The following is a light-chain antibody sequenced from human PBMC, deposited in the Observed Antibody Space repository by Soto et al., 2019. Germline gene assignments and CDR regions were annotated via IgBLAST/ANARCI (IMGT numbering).Light chain of an antibody. CDR3: QQYYNWPHT. CDR1: QNLSRN. Sequence: EMVMTQSPATLSVSPGERATLSCRASQNLSRNLAWYQQQPGQAPRLLIFYASTWATGIPARFSGSGSGADFTLTICSLQSEDFAFYYCQQYYNWPHTFGQGTKLEIK. V-gene: IGKV3-15*01. J-gene: IGKJ2*01. CDR2: YAS.